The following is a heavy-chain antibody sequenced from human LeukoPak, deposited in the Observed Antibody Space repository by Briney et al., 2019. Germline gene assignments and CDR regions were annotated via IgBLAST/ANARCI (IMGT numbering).Heavy chain of an antibody. CDR1: GGSISSYY. CDR3: ARWADYDSSLDY. D-gene: IGHD3-22*01. Sequence: SETLSLTCTVSGGSISSYYWSWIRQPPGKGLEWIGYIYYSGSTNYNPSLKSRVTISVDTSKNQFSLKLSSVTAADTAVYYCARWADYDSSLDYWGQGTLVTVSS. J-gene: IGHJ4*02. V-gene: IGHV4-59*01. CDR2: IYYSGST.